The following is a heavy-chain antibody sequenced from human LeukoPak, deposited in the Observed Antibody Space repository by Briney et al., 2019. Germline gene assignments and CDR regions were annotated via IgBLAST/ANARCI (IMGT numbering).Heavy chain of an antibody. CDR2: ISAYNGNT. D-gene: IGHD2-15*01. CDR3: ARADRFRVSEDY. CDR1: GYTFTSYG. Sequence: ASVKVSCKASGYTFTSYGISWVRQAPGQGLEWMGWISAYNGNTNYAQKLQGRVTMTTDTSTSTAYMELRSLRSDDTAVYCCARADRFRVSEDYWGQGTLVTVSS. V-gene: IGHV1-18*01. J-gene: IGHJ4*02.